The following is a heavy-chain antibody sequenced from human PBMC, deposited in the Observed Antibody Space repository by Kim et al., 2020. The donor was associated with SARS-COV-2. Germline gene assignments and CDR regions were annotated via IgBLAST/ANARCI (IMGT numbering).Heavy chain of an antibody. CDR2: INHSGST. V-gene: IGHV4-34*01. CDR1: GGSFSGYY. CDR3: ARVVKDYYDSSVYYYVPRSIYYYGMDV. Sequence: SETLSLTCAVYGGSFSGYYWSWIRQPPGKGLEWIGEINHSGSTNYNPSLKSRVTISVDTSKNQFSLKLSSVTAADTAVYYCARVVKDYYDSSVYYYVPRSIYYYGMDVWGQGTTVTVSS. J-gene: IGHJ6*02. D-gene: IGHD3-22*01.